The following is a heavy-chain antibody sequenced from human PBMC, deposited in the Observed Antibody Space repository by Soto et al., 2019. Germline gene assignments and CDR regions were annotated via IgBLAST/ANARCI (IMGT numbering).Heavy chain of an antibody. Sequence: QVQLVQSGAEVKKPGASVKVSCKASGYTFTSYDINWVRQATGQGLEWMGWMNPNSGNTGYAQKFQGRVTMTRNTCISTAYMELSSLRSDDTAVYYCARRRKDYGDYYYGMDVWGQGTTVTVSS. D-gene: IGHD4-17*01. J-gene: IGHJ6*02. CDR2: MNPNSGNT. V-gene: IGHV1-8*01. CDR3: ARRRKDYGDYYYGMDV. CDR1: GYTFTSYD.